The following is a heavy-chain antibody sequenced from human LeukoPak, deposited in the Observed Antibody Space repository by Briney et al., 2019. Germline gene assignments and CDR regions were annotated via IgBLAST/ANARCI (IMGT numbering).Heavy chain of an antibody. J-gene: IGHJ4*02. Sequence: SETLSLTCTVSGGSISSYYWSWIRQPAGKGLEWIGRIYTSGSTNYNPSLKSRVTMSVDTSKNQFSLKLSSVTAADTVVYYCARDRYDFWSGGEYYFDYWAQGTLVTVSS. V-gene: IGHV4-4*07. CDR2: IYTSGST. D-gene: IGHD3-3*01. CDR3: ARDRYDFWSGGEYYFDY. CDR1: GGSISSYY.